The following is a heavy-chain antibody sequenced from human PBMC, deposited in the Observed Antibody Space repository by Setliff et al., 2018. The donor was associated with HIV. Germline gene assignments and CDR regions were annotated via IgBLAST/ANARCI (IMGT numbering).Heavy chain of an antibody. J-gene: IGHJ3*01. Sequence: GASVKVSCKTSGYTFNSYGISSVRQAPGQGLEWMGWFNTYNGNTNYAQKFHGRVSMTTDSSTSTGYMELTSLRSDDTAVYYCARRRRSSDDSFDFWGQGTLVT. V-gene: IGHV1-18*01. CDR3: ARRRRSSDDSFDF. D-gene: IGHD1-26*01. CDR2: FNTYNGNT. CDR1: GYTFNSYG.